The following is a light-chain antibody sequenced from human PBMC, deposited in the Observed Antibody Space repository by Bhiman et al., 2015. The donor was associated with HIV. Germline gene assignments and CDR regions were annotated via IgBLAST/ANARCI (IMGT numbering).Light chain of an antibody. CDR1: SSDVGAYTY. Sequence: QSALTQPASVSGSPGQSITISCTGTSSDVGAYTYVSWYQQHPGKAPKLTIYDVTNRPSGISDRFSGSKSGNTASLTISGLQAEDEADYYCCSYTSSNTYVFGSGTKVTVL. V-gene: IGLV2-14*01. CDR3: CSYTSSNTYV. CDR2: DVT. J-gene: IGLJ1*01.